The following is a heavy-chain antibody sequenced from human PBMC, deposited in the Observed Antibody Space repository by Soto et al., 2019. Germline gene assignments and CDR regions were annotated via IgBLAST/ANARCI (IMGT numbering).Heavy chain of an antibody. CDR1: EGTFSRFA. V-gene: IGHV1-69*01. J-gene: IGHJ6*02. Sequence: QVQLVQSGAEAEKPGSSVRVSCKVLEGTFSRFALSWVRQAPGQGLEWIGGIVPIFGVTNYAQNFQGRVSITADESTGTAYMDLSIPRSDDTAVYYCARPDEGGYDSNHHYYYALDVWGQGTTVTVSS. D-gene: IGHD3-22*01. CDR2: IVPIFGVT. CDR3: ARPDEGGYDSNHHYYYALDV.